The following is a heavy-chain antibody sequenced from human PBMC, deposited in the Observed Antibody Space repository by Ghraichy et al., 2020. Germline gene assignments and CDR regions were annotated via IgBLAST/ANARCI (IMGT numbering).Heavy chain of an antibody. D-gene: IGHD3-22*01. CDR3: ARERDSSGQPFDY. CDR2: IKQDGSEK. V-gene: IGHV3-7*01. J-gene: IGHJ4*02. CDR1: GFTFSSYW. Sequence: GESLNISYAASGFTFSSYWMSWVRQAPGKGLEWVANIKQDGSEKFYVDSVKGRFTISRDNGKNSLFLQMNSLRAADTAVYYCARERDSSGQPFDYWGQGTLVTVSS.